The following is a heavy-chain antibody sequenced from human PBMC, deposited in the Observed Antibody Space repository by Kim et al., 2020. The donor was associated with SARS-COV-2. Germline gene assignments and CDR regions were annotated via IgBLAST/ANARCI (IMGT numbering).Heavy chain of an antibody. D-gene: IGHD3-3*01. J-gene: IGHJ5*02. CDR3: ARHSLRFLEWANWFDP. Sequence: SETLSLTCTVSGGSISSSSYYWGWIRQPPGKGLVWIGSIYYSGSTYYNPSLKSRVTISVDTSKNQFSLKLSSVTAADTAVYYCARHSLRFLEWANWFDPCGQGTLDTVSS. CDR2: IYYSGST. V-gene: IGHV4-39*01. CDR1: GGSISSSSYY.